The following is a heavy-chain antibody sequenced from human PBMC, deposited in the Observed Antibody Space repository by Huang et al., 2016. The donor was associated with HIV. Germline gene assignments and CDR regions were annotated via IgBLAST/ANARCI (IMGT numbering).Heavy chain of an antibody. V-gene: IGHV1-69*08. Sequence: QVHLVQSGAEVREPGSSVEVSCTSSAGALTSHSITWVRPAPGHGLERVGNFVPLVGTPTYAQKFLGRLSFRADESTGAVYMELALLKSEDTAIYFCARVRRHSGNSGLIDFWGQGTLVTVTS. CDR1: AGALTSHS. D-gene: IGHD6-19*01. CDR2: FVPLVGTP. CDR3: ARVRRHSGNSGLIDF. J-gene: IGHJ4*02.